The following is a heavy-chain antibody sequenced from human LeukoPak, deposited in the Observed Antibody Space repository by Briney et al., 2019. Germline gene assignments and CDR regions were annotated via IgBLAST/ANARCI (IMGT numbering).Heavy chain of an antibody. V-gene: IGHV3-33*06. D-gene: IGHD6-19*01. J-gene: IGHJ2*01. CDR1: GFTFSSYG. CDR2: IWFDGSNK. CDR3: AKDRRPGIAVAGTGWYFDL. Sequence: GRSLRLSCATSGFTFSSYGMHWVRQAPGKGLEWVAVIWFDGSNKYYGNSVKGRFTISRDNSKNTLTLQMNSLRAEDTAVYYCAKDRRPGIAVAGTGWYFDLWGRGTLVTVSS.